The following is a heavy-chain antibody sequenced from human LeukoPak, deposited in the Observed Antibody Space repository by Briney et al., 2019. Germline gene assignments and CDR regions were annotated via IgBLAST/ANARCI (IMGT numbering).Heavy chain of an antibody. CDR1: GFTFSSYA. V-gene: IGHV3-30-3*02. J-gene: IGHJ6*02. D-gene: IGHD3-9*01. CDR3: AKPARITISV. CDR2: ISYDGSNK. Sequence: GGSLRLSCAASGFTFSSYAMHWVRQAPGKGLEWVAVISYDGSNKYYADSVKGRFTISRDNSKNTLYLQMNSLRAEDTAVYYCAKPARITISVSGQGTTVTVSS.